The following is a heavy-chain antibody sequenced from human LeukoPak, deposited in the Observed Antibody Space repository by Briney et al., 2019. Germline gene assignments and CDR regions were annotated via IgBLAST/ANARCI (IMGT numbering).Heavy chain of an antibody. CDR1: GFTFSSYS. V-gene: IGHV3-21*01. CDR2: ISSSSSYI. D-gene: IGHD4-17*01. J-gene: IGHJ4*02. CDR3: ARELGGYGDYTLFYFDY. Sequence: GGSLRLSCAASGFTFSSYSMNWVRQAPGKGLEWVSSISSSSSYIYYADSVKGRFTISRDNAKNSLYLQMNSLRAEDTAVYYCARELGGYGDYTLFYFDYWGQGTLVTVSS.